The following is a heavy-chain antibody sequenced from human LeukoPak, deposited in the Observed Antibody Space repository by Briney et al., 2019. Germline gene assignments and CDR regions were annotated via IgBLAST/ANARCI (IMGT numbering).Heavy chain of an antibody. V-gene: IGHV1-18*01. Sequence: ASVKVSCKASGYTFTSYGISWVRQAPGQGLEWMGWISAYNGDTKYAQKFQGRVTMTTDTSTSTAYMELRSLRSDDTAVYYCARELTYGSGSLDGDYWGQGTLVTVSS. CDR1: GYTFTSYG. CDR3: ARELTYGSGSLDGDY. D-gene: IGHD3-10*01. J-gene: IGHJ4*02. CDR2: ISAYNGDT.